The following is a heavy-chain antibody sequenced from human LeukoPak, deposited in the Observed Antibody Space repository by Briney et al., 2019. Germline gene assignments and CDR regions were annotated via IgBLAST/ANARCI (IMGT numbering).Heavy chain of an antibody. J-gene: IGHJ4*02. V-gene: IGHV4-34*01. Sequence: SETLSLTCAVYGGSFSGYYWSWIRQPPGKGLEWIGEINHSGSTNYNPSLKSRVTISVDTSKDQFSLKLSSVTAADTAVYYCARGTGLERHNFDYWGQGTLVTVSS. CDR2: INHSGST. CDR3: ARGTGLERHNFDY. CDR1: GGSFSGYY. D-gene: IGHD1-1*01.